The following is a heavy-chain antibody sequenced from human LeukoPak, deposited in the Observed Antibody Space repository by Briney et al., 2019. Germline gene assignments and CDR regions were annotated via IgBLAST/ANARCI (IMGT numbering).Heavy chain of an antibody. CDR1: GGSISSGDYH. CDR3: ARQSRITIFGVVIIGAFDI. D-gene: IGHD3-3*01. J-gene: IGHJ3*02. Sequence: SQTLSLTCTVSGGSISSGDYHWSWIRQPPGKGLEWIGYIYYSGSTYYNPSLKSRVTISVDTSKNQFSLKLSSVTAADTAVYYCARQSRITIFGVVIIGAFDIWGQGTMVTVSS. V-gene: IGHV4-30-4*08. CDR2: IYYSGST.